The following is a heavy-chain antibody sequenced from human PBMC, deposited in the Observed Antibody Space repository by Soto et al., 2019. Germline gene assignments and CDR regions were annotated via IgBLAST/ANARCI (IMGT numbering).Heavy chain of an antibody. CDR3: ARDSGSGVAIYYFDY. D-gene: IGHD3-3*01. CDR2: ISSSSSYI. Sequence: GGSLRLSCAASGFTFSSYSMNWVRQAPGKGLEWVSSISSSSSYIYYADSVKGRFTISRDNAKNSLYLQMNSLRAEDTAVYYCARDSGSGVAIYYFDYWGQGTLVTVSS. J-gene: IGHJ4*02. V-gene: IGHV3-21*01. CDR1: GFTFSSYS.